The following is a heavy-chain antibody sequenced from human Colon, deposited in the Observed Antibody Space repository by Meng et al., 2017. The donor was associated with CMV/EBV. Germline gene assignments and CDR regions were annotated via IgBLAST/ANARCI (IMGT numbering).Heavy chain of an antibody. D-gene: IGHD3-16*01. Sequence: GGSLRLSCAASAFIFSSYGMYWVRQAPGKGLEWVAFIRNDGNKKYYADSVRGRFTISRDNSKSTLYVQMNSLRPEDTAVYYCVKDRTGSWGYGMDAWGQGTTVTVSS. V-gene: IGHV3-30*02. CDR1: AFIFSSYG. CDR3: VKDRTGSWGYGMDA. CDR2: IRNDGNKK. J-gene: IGHJ6*02.